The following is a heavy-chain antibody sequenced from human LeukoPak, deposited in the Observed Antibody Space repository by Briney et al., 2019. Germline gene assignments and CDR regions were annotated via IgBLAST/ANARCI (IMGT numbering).Heavy chain of an antibody. CDR2: IYSSGST. Sequence: SETLSLTCTVSGGSISNYDWSWIWQPVGKGLEWIGRIYSSGSTDYNPSLKSRVTMSIDTSKNQFSLKLASVTAADTAVYYCARMESGSNAFHIWGQGTMVTVSS. D-gene: IGHD3-3*01. V-gene: IGHV4-4*07. CDR1: GGSISNYD. J-gene: IGHJ3*02. CDR3: ARMESGSNAFHI.